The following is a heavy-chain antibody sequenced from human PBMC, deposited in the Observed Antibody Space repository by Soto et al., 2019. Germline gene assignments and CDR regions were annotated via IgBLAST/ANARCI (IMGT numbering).Heavy chain of an antibody. V-gene: IGHV4-4*02. CDR1: GDSISSSRW. CDR2: SFHTGNT. J-gene: IGHJ3*01. Sequence: QVQLQESGPGLVKPSGTLSLTCDVSGDSISSSRWWTWVRQPPGKGLEWIGDSFHTGNTNYNPSLKSRVTISVDKSTHQFSLKLTSVTAADTAVYYCAYGTGWYRLDLWGQGTLVTVSS. CDR3: AYGTGWYRLDL. D-gene: IGHD6-19*01.